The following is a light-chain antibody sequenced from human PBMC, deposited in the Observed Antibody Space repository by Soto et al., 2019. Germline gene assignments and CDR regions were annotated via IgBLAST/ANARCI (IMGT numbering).Light chain of an antibody. Sequence: QSALTQPPSVSGSPGQSVTISCTGTSSDVGSYNRVSWYHQPPGTAPKLMISEVSNRPSGVPDRFSGSKSGNTASLTISGLQADDEGDYYCSSYTSSSTFVFGGGTKVTVL. CDR3: SSYTSSSTFV. CDR1: SSDVGSYNR. CDR2: EVS. J-gene: IGLJ2*01. V-gene: IGLV2-18*02.